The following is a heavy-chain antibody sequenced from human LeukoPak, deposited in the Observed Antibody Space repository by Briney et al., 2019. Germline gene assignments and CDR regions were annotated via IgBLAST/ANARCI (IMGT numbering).Heavy chain of an antibody. D-gene: IGHD3-10*01. CDR1: GFTFSSYW. J-gene: IGHJ6*03. V-gene: IGHV3-7*01. Sequence: GGSLRLSCAASGFTFSSYWVSWVRQAPGKGLEWVANIKQDGSEKYYVDSVKGRFTISRDNAKNSLYLQMNSLRAEDTAVYYCARDNVVGWFGELWDGYYYYYMDVWGKGTTVTISS. CDR2: IKQDGSEK. CDR3: ARDNVVGWFGELWDGYYYYYMDV.